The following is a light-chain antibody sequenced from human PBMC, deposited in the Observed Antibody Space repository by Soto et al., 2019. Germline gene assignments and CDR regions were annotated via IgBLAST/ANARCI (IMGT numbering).Light chain of an antibody. Sequence: DIQMTQSPSSLSASVGDRVTITCRASQSISSYLNWYQQKPGKAPKLLIYAASSLQSGVPSRFSGSGSVTDFTLTISSLQPEDFATYYFQQSYSTPDTFGQGTKLEIK. V-gene: IGKV1-39*01. CDR3: QQSYSTPDT. J-gene: IGKJ2*01. CDR1: QSISSY. CDR2: AAS.